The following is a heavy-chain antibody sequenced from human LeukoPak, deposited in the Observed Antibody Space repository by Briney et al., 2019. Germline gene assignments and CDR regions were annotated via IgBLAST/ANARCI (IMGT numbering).Heavy chain of an antibody. CDR1: GFTFSSYW. J-gene: IGHJ2*01. V-gene: IGHV3-7*01. Sequence: QPGGSLRLSCAASGFTFSSYWMSWVRQAPGKGLEWVANIKQDGSEKYYVDSVKGRFTIARDNSKNTLYLQMNSLRAEDTAVYYCARWELPRTPKFDLWGRGTLVTVSS. CDR2: IKQDGSEK. D-gene: IGHD1-26*01. CDR3: ARWELPRTPKFDL.